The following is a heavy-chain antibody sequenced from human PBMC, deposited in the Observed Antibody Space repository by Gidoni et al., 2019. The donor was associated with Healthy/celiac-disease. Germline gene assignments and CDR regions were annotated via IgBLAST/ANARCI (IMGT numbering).Heavy chain of an antibody. CDR2: ISGYNGNT. V-gene: IGHV1-18*01. Sequence: QVQLVQSGAEVKKPGASVKVSCKASGYTFISDGISWVRQAPGQGLEWMGWISGYNGNTNYAQKLQGRVTMTTDTSTSTTYMELRSLRSDDTAVYYCARDLHQHQLAQRYGMDVWGQGTTVTVSS. D-gene: IGHD6-13*01. CDR1: GYTFISDG. CDR3: ARDLHQHQLAQRYGMDV. J-gene: IGHJ6*02.